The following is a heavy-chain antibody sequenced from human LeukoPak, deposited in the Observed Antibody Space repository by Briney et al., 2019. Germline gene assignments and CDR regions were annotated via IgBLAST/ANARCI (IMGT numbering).Heavy chain of an antibody. J-gene: IGHJ4*02. CDR2: INPNSGGT. Sequence: ASGKVSCKASGSTFTGYYMHWMRQAPAQGLEGMGWINPNSGGTNYAQKFQGRVTMTRDTSISTAYMELSRLRSDDTAVYYCARSYGDYDHSLDYWGQGPLVPVSS. V-gene: IGHV1-2*02. CDR3: ARSYGDYDHSLDY. CDR1: GSTFTGYY. D-gene: IGHD4-17*01.